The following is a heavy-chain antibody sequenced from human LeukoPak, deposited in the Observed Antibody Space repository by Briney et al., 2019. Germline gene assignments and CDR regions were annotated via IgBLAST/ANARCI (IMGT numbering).Heavy chain of an antibody. J-gene: IGHJ6*03. CDR2: IKQDGSEK. V-gene: IGHV3-7*01. CDR1: GFTFSSYW. D-gene: IGHD3-3*01. CDR3: ARCYYDFWSGYYPNYYYYYMDV. Sequence: GGSLRLSCAASGFTFSSYWMSWVRQAPGKGLEWVANIKQDGSEKYYVDSVKGRFTISRDNAKNSLYLQMNSLRAEDTAVYYCARCYYDFWSGYYPNYYYYYMDVWGKGTTVTVSS.